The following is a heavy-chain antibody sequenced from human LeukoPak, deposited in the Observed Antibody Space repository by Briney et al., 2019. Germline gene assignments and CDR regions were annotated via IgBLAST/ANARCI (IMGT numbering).Heavy chain of an antibody. CDR2: IRYDGSNT. CDR3: ARGVVVTAIQRWDDY. CDR1: GFIFSSYG. Sequence: PGGSLRLSCAASGFIFSSYGMHWVRQAPGKGLEWVAFIRYDGSNTYYADSVKGRFTISRDNAKDSLYLQMNSLRAEDTAVYYCARGVVVTAIQRWDDYWGQGTLVTVSS. D-gene: IGHD2-21*02. V-gene: IGHV3-30*02. J-gene: IGHJ4*02.